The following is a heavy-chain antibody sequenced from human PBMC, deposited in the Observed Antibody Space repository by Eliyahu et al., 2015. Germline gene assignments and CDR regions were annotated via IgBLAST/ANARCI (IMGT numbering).Heavy chain of an antibody. CDR3: ARELSRLLVY. CDR2: IIPIFGTA. V-gene: IGHV1-69*01. J-gene: IGHJ4*02. Sequence: QVQLVQSGAEVKQPGSSXRVSCKASGGSFSSDTINWVRQAPGQGLEWMGGIIPIFGTANYAQKFQGRVTITADESTSTAYMQLSSLRSEDTAIYYCARELSRLLVYWGQGTLVTVSS. D-gene: IGHD3-10*01. CDR1: GGSFSSDT.